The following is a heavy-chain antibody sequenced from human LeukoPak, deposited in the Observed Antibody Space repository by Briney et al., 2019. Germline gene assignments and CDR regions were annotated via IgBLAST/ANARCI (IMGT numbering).Heavy chain of an antibody. J-gene: IGHJ4*02. CDR2: IYTSGST. V-gene: IGHV4-4*09. Sequence: PSENLSLTCTVSGGSISTYYWSWIRQSPGKGLEWIGYIYTSGSTNYNPSLRSRVTISVDTSKNQLSLKLSSVTAADTAVYYCATFYSNSLYFDYWGQGTLVTVSS. CDR1: GGSISTYY. D-gene: IGHD4-11*01. CDR3: ATFYSNSLYFDY.